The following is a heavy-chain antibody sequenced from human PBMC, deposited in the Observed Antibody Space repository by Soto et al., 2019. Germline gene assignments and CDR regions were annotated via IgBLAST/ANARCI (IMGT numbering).Heavy chain of an antibody. D-gene: IGHD3-16*01. Sequence: ASVKVSCKVSGYTLTELSMHWVRQAPGKGLEWMGGFDPEDGETIYAQKFQGRVTMTEDTSTDTAYMELSSLRSEDTAVYYCATRRAVMDLRGVDHWGQGTLVTVSS. CDR2: FDPEDGET. CDR3: ATRRAVMDLRGVDH. V-gene: IGHV1-24*01. CDR1: GYTLTELS. J-gene: IGHJ4*02.